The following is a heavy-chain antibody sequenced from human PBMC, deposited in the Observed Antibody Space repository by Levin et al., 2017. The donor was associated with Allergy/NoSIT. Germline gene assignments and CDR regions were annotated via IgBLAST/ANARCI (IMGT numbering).Heavy chain of an antibody. J-gene: IGHJ4*02. CDR2: INHSGST. Sequence: ESLKISCAVYGGSFSGYYWSWIRQPPGKGLEWIGEINHSGSTNYNPSLKSRVTISVDTSKNQFSLKLSSVTAADTAVYYCARGRRYCSSTSCPMTTVTTSSFDYWGQGTLVTVSS. D-gene: IGHD2-2*01. CDR3: ARGRRYCSSTSCPMTTVTTSSFDY. V-gene: IGHV4-34*01. CDR1: GGSFSGYY.